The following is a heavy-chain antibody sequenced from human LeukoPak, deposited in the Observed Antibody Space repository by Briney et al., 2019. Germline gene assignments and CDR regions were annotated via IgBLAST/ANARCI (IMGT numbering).Heavy chain of an antibody. D-gene: IGHD2-2*02. J-gene: IGHJ4*02. Sequence: GGSLRLSRAISGFTVTYRTMSWVRQAPGKGLEWVSVIYGDDNTDYADSVKGRLTISRDNSKNMVYLQMNSLRADDTAVYYCAKEPVVPAAIPCYFDYWGQGTLVTVSS. CDR1: GFTVTYRT. CDR3: AKEPVVPAAIPCYFDY. V-gene: IGHV3-53*01. CDR2: IYGDDNT.